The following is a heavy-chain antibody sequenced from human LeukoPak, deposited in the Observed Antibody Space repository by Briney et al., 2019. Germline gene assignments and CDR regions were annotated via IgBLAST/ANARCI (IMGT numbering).Heavy chain of an antibody. CDR3: AKEFGSRSYYYDY. J-gene: IGHJ4*02. Sequence: PGGSLRRSCAASGFTFSSYAMTWVRHAPGQGLEWVSAISGSGGSTYYADSVKGRFTISRDNSKNTLYLQMNSLRAEDTAVYYCAKEFGSRSYYYDYWGQGTLVTVSS. D-gene: IGHD3-10*01. V-gene: IGHV3-23*01. CDR2: ISGSGGST. CDR1: GFTFSSYA.